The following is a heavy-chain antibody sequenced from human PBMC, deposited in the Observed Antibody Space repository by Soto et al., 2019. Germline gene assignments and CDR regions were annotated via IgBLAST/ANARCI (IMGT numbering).Heavy chain of an antibody. Sequence: QVQLQQWGAGLLKPSETLSLTCAVYGGSFSGYYLRWLRQPPGKGPEWIGEINYSGSTKYNPSLESRVTISVDTSKNQFSLELNSVSAADTAVYSCARTGGMDVWSQGATVTVSS. J-gene: IGHJ6*02. CDR3: ARTGGMDV. CDR1: GGSFSGYY. CDR2: INYSGST. V-gene: IGHV4-34*01.